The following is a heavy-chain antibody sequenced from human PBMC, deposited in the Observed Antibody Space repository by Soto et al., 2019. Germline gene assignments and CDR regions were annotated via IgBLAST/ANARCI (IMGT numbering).Heavy chain of an antibody. V-gene: IGHV4-59*01. CDR1: GGSISSYY. Sequence: SETLSLTCTVSGGSISSYYWSWIRQPPGKGLEWIGYIYYSGSTNYNPSLKSRVTISVDTSKNQFSLKLSSVTAADTAVYYCARDTGYYYYYMDVWGKGTTVTVSS. CDR2: IYYSGST. J-gene: IGHJ6*03. CDR3: ARDTGYYYYYMDV.